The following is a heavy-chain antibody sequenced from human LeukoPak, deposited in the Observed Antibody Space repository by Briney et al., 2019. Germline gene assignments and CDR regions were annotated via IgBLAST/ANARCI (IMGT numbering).Heavy chain of an antibody. J-gene: IGHJ4*02. CDR3: ARVGPNEGFDY. Sequence: PGGSLRLSCAPSGFTFSRFNTNWVRQAPREGREWVSYISSSSSTIYYADSVKGRFTISRDNAKNSLYLQMNSLRAEDTAVYYCARVGPNEGFDYWGQGTLVTVSS. CDR2: ISSSSSTI. CDR1: GFTFSRFN. V-gene: IGHV3-48*04.